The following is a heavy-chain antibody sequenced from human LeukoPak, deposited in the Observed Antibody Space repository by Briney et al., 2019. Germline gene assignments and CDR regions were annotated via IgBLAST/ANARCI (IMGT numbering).Heavy chain of an antibody. CDR2: ISGSGGST. V-gene: IGHV3-23*01. D-gene: IGHD6-19*01. J-gene: IGHJ4*02. CDR1: GFTFSSYA. Sequence: PGGSLRLSCAASGFTFSSYAMSWVRQAPGKGLELVSAISGSGGSTYYADSVKGRFTISRDNSKNTLYLQMNSLRAEDTAVYYCAKDRRRGSSGWYYFDYWGQGTLVTVSS. CDR3: AKDRRRGSSGWYYFDY.